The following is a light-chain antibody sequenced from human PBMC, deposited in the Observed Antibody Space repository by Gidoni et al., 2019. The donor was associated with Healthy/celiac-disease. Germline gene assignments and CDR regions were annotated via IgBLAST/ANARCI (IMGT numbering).Light chain of an antibody. CDR1: QSVSSY. CDR2: DAS. J-gene: IGKJ4*01. CDR3: QQRSNWPLT. Sequence: EIVFTQSPATLSLPPGERATLSCRASQSVSSYLAWYQQKPGQAPRLLIYDASNRATGIPARFSGSGSGTDFTLTISSLEPEDFAVYYCQQRSNWPLTFGGXTKVEIK. V-gene: IGKV3-11*01.